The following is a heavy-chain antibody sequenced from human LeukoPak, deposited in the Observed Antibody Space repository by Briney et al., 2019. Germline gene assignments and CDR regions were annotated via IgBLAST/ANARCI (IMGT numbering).Heavy chain of an antibody. CDR2: IYYSGST. Sequence: SETLSLTCTVSGGSISSSSYYWGWIRQPPGKGLEWIGSIYYSGSTYYNPSLKSRVTISVDTSKNQLSLKLSSVTAADTAVYYCARSTYCSGGSCSHNWFDPWGQGTTVTVSS. J-gene: IGHJ5*02. CDR1: GGSISSSSYY. V-gene: IGHV4-39*07. CDR3: ARSTYCSGGSCSHNWFDP. D-gene: IGHD2-15*01.